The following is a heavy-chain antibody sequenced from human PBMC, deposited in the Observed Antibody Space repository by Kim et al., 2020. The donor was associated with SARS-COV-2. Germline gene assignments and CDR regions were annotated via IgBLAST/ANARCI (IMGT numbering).Heavy chain of an antibody. D-gene: IGHD5-18*01. CDR3: AKVYSYGYNYYYGMDV. CDR1: GFTFSSYA. J-gene: IGHJ6*02. Sequence: GGSLRLSCAASGFTFSSYAMSWVRQAPGKGLEWVSAISGSGGSTYYADSVKGRFTISRDNSKNTLYLQMNSLRAEDTVVYYCAKVYSYGYNYYYGMDVWGQGTTVTVSS. V-gene: IGHV3-23*01. CDR2: ISGSGGST.